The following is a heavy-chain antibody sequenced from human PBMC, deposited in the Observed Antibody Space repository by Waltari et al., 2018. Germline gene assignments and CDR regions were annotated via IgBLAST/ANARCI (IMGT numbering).Heavy chain of an antibody. CDR2: ISYDGSDK. V-gene: IGHV3-30*18. J-gene: IGHJ6*02. CDR3: AKDSGRGVIIDYYHGMDV. D-gene: IGHD3-10*01. CDR1: GFIFSSFG. Sequence: QVQLVASGGGVVQPGRSLRLSCGASGFIFSSFGMHWVRQAPGKGLEWAAVISYDGSDKYYGDSVKGRFTISRDNSKNTLYLQMNSLRAEDTAVYYCAKDSGRGVIIDYYHGMDVWGQGTTVTVSS.